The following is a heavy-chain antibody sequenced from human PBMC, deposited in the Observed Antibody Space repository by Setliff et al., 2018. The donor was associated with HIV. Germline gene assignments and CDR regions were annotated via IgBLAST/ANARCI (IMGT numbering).Heavy chain of an antibody. CDR3: ARGADYYYYYMDV. J-gene: IGHJ6*03. Sequence: VSGGSISSYYWSWIRQPPGKGLEWIGYIYYSGSTNYNPSLKSRVTISVDTSKNQFSLRLSSVTAADTAVYYCARGADYYYYYMDVWGKGTTVTVSS. CDR2: IYYSGST. V-gene: IGHV4-59*01. CDR1: GGSISSYY.